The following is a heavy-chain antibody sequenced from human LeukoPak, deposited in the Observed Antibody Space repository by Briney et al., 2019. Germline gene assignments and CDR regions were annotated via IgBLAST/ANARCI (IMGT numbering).Heavy chain of an antibody. J-gene: IGHJ4*02. Sequence: SGPALVKPTQTLTLTCTFSGFSLSTSGMCVSWIRQPPGKALEWLALIDWDDDKHYSTSLKTRLTISKDTSKNQVVLTMTNMDPVDTATYYCARIPRGSYYFDYWGQGTLVTVSS. CDR2: IDWDDDK. D-gene: IGHD1-26*01. CDR3: ARIPRGSYYFDY. CDR1: GFSLSTSGMC. V-gene: IGHV2-70*01.